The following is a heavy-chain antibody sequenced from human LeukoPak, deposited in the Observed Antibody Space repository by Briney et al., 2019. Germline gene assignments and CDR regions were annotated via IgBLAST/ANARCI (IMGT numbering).Heavy chain of an antibody. CDR3: ARGGGYSYGR. CDR2: INHSGST. V-gene: IGHV4-34*01. Sequence: ASETLSLTCAVYGGSFSGYYWSWIRQPPGKGLEWIGEINHSGSTNYNPSLKSRVTISVDTSKNQFSLKLSSVTAADTAVYYCARGGGYSYGRWGQGTLVTVSS. D-gene: IGHD5-18*01. CDR1: GGSFSGYY. J-gene: IGHJ4*02.